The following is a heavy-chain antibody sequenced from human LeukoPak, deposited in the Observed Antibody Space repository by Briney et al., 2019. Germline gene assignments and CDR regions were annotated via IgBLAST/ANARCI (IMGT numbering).Heavy chain of an antibody. D-gene: IGHD6-13*01. CDR1: GYTFTNYG. J-gene: IGHJ6*03. CDR2: ISVFYGHT. CDR3: VREVSAANAGYMDV. V-gene: IGHV1-18*01. Sequence: ASVKVSCKASGYTFTNYGISWVRQAPGQGLEWMGWISVFYGHTNYSQNFQGRLTMTTHTSTSTAYLELRSLRSDDTAVYYCVREVSAANAGYMDVWGTGTTVTVSS.